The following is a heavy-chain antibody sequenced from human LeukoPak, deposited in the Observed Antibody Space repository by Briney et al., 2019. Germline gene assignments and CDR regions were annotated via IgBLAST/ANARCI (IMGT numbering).Heavy chain of an antibody. Sequence: ASVKVSCTASGYTFTDYWIHWVRQAPGQGLDWMGRINPNSGGTNYAQKFQGRVTMTRDTCISTAYMELSRLTSDDTAVFYCVPDGSSTACLFTYWGEGTLVTVSS. V-gene: IGHV1-2*06. CDR1: GYTFTDYW. J-gene: IGHJ4*02. CDR3: VPDGSSTACLFTY. D-gene: IGHD2-2*01. CDR2: INPNSGGT.